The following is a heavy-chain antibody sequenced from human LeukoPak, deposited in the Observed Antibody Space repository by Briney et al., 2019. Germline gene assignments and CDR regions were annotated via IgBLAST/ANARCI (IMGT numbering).Heavy chain of an antibody. D-gene: IGHD2-15*01. J-gene: IGHJ6*02. CDR1: GFTFSSYG. V-gene: IGHV3-30*18. CDR3: AKDHYYYSGGSCYSSYYYGMDV. Sequence: PGGSLRLSCAASGFTFSSYGMHWVRQAPGKGLEWVAVISYDGSNKYYADSVKGRFTISRDNSKNTLYLQMNSLRAEDTAVYYCAKDHYYYSGGSCYSSYYYGMDVWGQGTTVTVSS. CDR2: ISYDGSNK.